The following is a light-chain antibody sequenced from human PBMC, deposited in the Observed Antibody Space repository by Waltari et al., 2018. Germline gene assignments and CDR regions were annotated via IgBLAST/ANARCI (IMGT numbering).Light chain of an antibody. CDR1: SSDVGEYKY. Sequence: QSALTQPASVSGSPGPSIIISCTVTSSDVGEYKYVSWYQQHPGKAPKLMIYEVSNRPSGVSDRFSGSKSGNTASLTISGLQADDEAAYYCSSYTPTSTVLFGGGTELTVL. V-gene: IGLV2-14*03. CDR2: EVS. CDR3: SSYTPTSTVL. J-gene: IGLJ2*01.